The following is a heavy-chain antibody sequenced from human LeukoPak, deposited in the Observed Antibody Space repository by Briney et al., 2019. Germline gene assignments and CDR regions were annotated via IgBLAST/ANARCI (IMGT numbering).Heavy chain of an antibody. CDR1: GGSIIGSSYY. CDR2: MYYSGST. CDR3: ARQYYDSTGYYYFDY. J-gene: IGHJ4*02. Sequence: SETLSLTCSVSGGSIIGSSYYWAWIRQPPGKGLEWFGSMYYSGSTYYNSSLKSRVTISEDTSKNQFSLKLTSVTAADTAVYYCARQYYDSTGYYYFDYWGQGTLVTVSS. D-gene: IGHD3-22*01. V-gene: IGHV4-39*01.